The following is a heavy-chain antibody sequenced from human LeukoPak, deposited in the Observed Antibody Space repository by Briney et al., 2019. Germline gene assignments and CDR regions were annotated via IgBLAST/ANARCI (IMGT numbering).Heavy chain of an antibody. D-gene: IGHD3-10*02. CDR1: GFTFSSYE. J-gene: IGHJ4*02. V-gene: IGHV3-48*03. CDR3: AREPYGPPLSSGSHFDY. Sequence: PAGGSLRLSCAASGFTFSSYEMNWVRQAPGKGLEWVSYISSSGSTIYYADSVKGRFTISRDNAKNSLYLQMNSLRAEDTAVYYCAREPYGPPLSSGSHFDYWGQGTLVTVSS. CDR2: ISSSGSTI.